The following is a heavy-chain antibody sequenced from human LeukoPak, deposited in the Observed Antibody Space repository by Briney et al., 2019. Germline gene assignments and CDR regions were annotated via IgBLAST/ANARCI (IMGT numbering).Heavy chain of an antibody. D-gene: IGHD2-2*01. Sequence: GRSLRLSCAASGFTFSSYGMHWVRQAPGKGLEWVAVISYDGSNKYYADSVKGRFTISRDKSKNTVSLQMNSLRAEDTAVYYCARDAYCSSTSCYLDVWGKGTTVTVSS. J-gene: IGHJ6*03. CDR1: GFTFSSYG. V-gene: IGHV3-30*03. CDR2: ISYDGSNK. CDR3: ARDAYCSSTSCYLDV.